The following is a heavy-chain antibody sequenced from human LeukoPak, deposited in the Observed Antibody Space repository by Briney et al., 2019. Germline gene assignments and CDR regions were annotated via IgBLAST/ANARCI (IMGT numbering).Heavy chain of an antibody. J-gene: IGHJ4*02. CDR2: IIPIFGTA. CDR1: GGTFSSYA. D-gene: IGHD5-18*01. V-gene: IGHV1-69*13. CDR3: ARALVDTAMVYGY. Sequence: ASVKVSCKASGGTFSSYAISWVRQAPGQGLGWIGGIIPIFGTANYAQKFQGRVTITADESTSTAYMELSSLRSEDTAVYYCARALVDTAMVYGYWGQGTLVTVSS.